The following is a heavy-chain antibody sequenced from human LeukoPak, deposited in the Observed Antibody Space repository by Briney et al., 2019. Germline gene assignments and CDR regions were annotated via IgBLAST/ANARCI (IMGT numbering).Heavy chain of an antibody. CDR1: GFTFSRYA. Sequence: PGGSLRLSCAAPGFTFSRYAMSWVRQAPGKGLEWVSALSNIGSSTSYADSVKGRFTISRDNAKNSLYLQMNSLRAEDTAVYYCARLSSYYYGSGSYLGSWFDPWGQGTLVTVSS. J-gene: IGHJ5*02. CDR2: LSNIGSST. CDR3: ARLSSYYYGSGSYLGSWFDP. D-gene: IGHD3-10*01. V-gene: IGHV3-23*01.